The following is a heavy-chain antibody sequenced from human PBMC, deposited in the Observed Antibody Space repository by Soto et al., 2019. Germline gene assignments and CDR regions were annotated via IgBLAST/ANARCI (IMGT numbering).Heavy chain of an antibody. V-gene: IGHV5-51*01. CDR2: IYPGDSDT. J-gene: IGHJ6*02. Sequence: GESLKISCRASGYSISTYWVAWVRQLPGKGLDWMGIIYPGDSDTRYSPSFQGQVTISADKSINTAYLQWPSLRASDTAIYFCARYIPSDFAMDVWGLGPRSPSP. CDR3: ARYIPSDFAMDV. D-gene: IGHD2-21*01. CDR1: GYSISTYW.